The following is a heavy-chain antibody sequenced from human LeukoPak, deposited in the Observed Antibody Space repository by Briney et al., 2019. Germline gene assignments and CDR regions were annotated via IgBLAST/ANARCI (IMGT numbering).Heavy chain of an antibody. CDR3: ARQGFNWNYRDY. V-gene: IGHV5-10-1*01. CDR2: IDPSDSHS. CDR1: GYSFPSYW. Sequence: GESLKISCKAPGYSFPSYWISWVRQMPGKGLEYIGRIDPSDSHSNYSPSFQGHVTISVDKSITTAYLQWSSLRASDTAIYYCARQGFNWNYRDYWGQGTLVTVSS. D-gene: IGHD1-7*01. J-gene: IGHJ4*02.